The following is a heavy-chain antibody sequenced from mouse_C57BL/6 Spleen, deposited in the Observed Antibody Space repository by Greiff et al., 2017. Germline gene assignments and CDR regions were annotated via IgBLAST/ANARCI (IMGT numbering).Heavy chain of an antibody. V-gene: IGHV5-16*01. Sequence: DVHLVESEGGLVQPGSSMKLSCTASGFTFSDYYMAWVRQVPEKGLEWVANINYDGSSTYYLDSLKSRFIISRDNAKNILYLQMSSLKSEDTATYYCARAYDYDGYWYFDVWGTGTTVTVSS. CDR3: ARAYDYDGYWYFDV. J-gene: IGHJ1*03. D-gene: IGHD2-4*01. CDR1: GFTFSDYY. CDR2: INYDGSST.